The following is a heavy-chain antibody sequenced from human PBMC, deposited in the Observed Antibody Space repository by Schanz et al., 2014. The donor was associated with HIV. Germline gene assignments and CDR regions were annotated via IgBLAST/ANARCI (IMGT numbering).Heavy chain of an antibody. CDR2: IKQDGSEK. D-gene: IGHD6-19*01. CDR1: GFTFNNYG. Sequence: EVQLVESGGGLVKPGGSLRLSCTASGFTFNNYGMQWVRQAPGKGLEWVANIKQDGSEKYYVDSVKGRFTISRDNTENSLYLQMNSLRAEDTAVYYCARGRRGAVAGSSDYWGQGTLVTVSS. V-gene: IGHV3-7*01. J-gene: IGHJ4*02. CDR3: ARGRRGAVAGSSDY.